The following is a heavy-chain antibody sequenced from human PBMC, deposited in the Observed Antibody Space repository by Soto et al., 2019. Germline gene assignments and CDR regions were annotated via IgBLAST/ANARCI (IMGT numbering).Heavy chain of an antibody. CDR1: GGSISSGNYY. D-gene: IGHD4-17*01. J-gene: IGHJ4*02. CDR2: ISYSGTT. V-gene: IGHV4-30-4*01. Sequence: SETLSLTCTVSGGSISSGNYYWSWIRQPPGKGLEWIGFISYSGTTHYNASLRSRVSISVDTSKNQFSLDLSSVTAADTDVYYCATMGTPVTGLYYFDYWGQGTLVTVSS. CDR3: ATMGTPVTGLYYFDY.